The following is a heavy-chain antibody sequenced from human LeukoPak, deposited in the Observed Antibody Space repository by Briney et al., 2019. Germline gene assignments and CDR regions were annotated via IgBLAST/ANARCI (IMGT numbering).Heavy chain of an antibody. J-gene: IGHJ4*02. CDR2: IYYSGST. CDR3: AREEYGYGKLFDY. Sequence: SETLSLTCTVSGGSISSYYWSWIRQPPGKGLEWIGYIYYSGSTNYNPSLKSRVTISVDTSKNQFSLKLSSVTAADTAVYYCAREEYGYGKLFDYWGQGTLVTVSS. D-gene: IGHD5-18*01. V-gene: IGHV4-59*01. CDR1: GGSISSYY.